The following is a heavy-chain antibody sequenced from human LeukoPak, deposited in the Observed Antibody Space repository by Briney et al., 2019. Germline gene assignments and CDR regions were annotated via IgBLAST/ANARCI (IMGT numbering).Heavy chain of an antibody. CDR2: IIPIFGKA. V-gene: IGHV1-69*05. CDR1: GGTFSSYA. CDR3: ARGSGYYDSRGHFDY. D-gene: IGHD3-22*01. J-gene: IGHJ4*02. Sequence: SVKVSFNASGGTFSSYAISWVRQGPGQGLEWMGGIIPIFGKANYAQKFQDRVTITTDESTSTAYMELSSLRSKDTAGYYCARGSGYYDSRGHFDYWGQGTLVSVSS.